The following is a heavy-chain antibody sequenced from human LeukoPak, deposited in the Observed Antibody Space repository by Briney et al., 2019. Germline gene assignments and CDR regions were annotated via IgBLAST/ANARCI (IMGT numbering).Heavy chain of an antibody. V-gene: IGHV1-18*01. CDR3: ARSQAFGVVISYYMDV. J-gene: IGHJ6*03. CDR2: ISAYNGNT. CDR1: GYTFTTNG. Sequence: ASVKVSCKASGYTFTTNGISWVRQAPGQGLEWMGWISAYNGNTNYAQKLQGRVTMTTDTSTSTAYMELRSLRSDDTAVYYCARSQAFGVVISYYMDVWGKGTTVTVSS. D-gene: IGHD3-3*01.